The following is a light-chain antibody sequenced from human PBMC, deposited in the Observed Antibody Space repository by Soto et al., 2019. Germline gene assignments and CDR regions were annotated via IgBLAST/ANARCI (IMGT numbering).Light chain of an antibody. CDR1: ISDVGNYNY. CDR3: TSPTPGSLYV. Sequence: QSVLNQAASVSGSRGQSITISCTGTISDVGNYNYVSWYQQYPGRVPKLLIYMVSNRASGVSNRFSGPKSGNTASVTISGLQAEDEADYFCTSPTPGSLYVFGTGTKVTVL. J-gene: IGLJ1*01. CDR2: MVS. V-gene: IGLV2-14*01.